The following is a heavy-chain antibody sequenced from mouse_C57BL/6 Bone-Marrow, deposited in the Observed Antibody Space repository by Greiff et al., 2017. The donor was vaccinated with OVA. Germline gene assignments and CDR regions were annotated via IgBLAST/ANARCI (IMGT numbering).Heavy chain of an antibody. V-gene: IGHV5-4*01. D-gene: IGHD2-4*01. CDR1: GFTFSSYA. CDR3: ARDRGDYYGYFDV. J-gene: IGHJ1*03. Sequence: EVQGVESGGGLVKPGGSLKLSCAASGFTFSSYAMSWVRQTPEKRLEWVATISDGGSYTYYPDNVKGRFTISRDNAKNNLYLQMSHLKSEDTAMYYCARDRGDYYGYFDVWGTGTTVTVSS. CDR2: ISDGGSYT.